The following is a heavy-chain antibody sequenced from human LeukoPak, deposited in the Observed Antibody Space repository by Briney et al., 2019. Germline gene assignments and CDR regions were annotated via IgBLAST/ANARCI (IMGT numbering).Heavy chain of an antibody. J-gene: IGHJ6*03. V-gene: IGHV1-18*01. CDR3: ARDHIVVVTAVYYYYYYMDV. Sequence: ASVKVSCKASGYTFTSYGISWVRQAPGQGLEWMGWISAYNGNTNYAQKPQGRVTMTTDTSTSTAYMELRSLRSDDTAVYYCARDHIVVVTAVYYYYYYMDVWGKGTTVTVSS. D-gene: IGHD3-22*01. CDR1: GYTFTSYG. CDR2: ISAYNGNT.